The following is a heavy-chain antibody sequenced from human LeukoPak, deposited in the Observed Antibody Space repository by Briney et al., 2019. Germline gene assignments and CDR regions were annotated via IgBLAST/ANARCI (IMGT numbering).Heavy chain of an antibody. D-gene: IGHD4/OR15-4a*01. J-gene: IGHJ4*02. Sequence: ASVKVSCKASGYHFVNYAITWVRQAPGQGLEWMGWISPFNGQTNYAQNVQGRVTMPIDTSTSTAYMELRSLRSDDTAVYYCARTWDYNPRGRFDDWGQGTRVTVSS. V-gene: IGHV1-18*01. CDR2: ISPFNGQT. CDR1: GYHFVNYA. CDR3: ARTWDYNPRGRFDD.